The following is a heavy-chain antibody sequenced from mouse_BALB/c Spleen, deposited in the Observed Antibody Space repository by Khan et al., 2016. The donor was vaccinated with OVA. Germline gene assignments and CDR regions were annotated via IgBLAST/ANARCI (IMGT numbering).Heavy chain of an antibody. Sequence: EVQLVETGPGLVKPSQSPSLTCTVTGYSITSGYAWNWIRQFPGNKLEWMGYISYSGVTSYTPSLKSRISITRDTSKNQFFLQLNSVTTEDTATYYCARGNYYGYYFDYWGQGTTLTVSS. CDR2: ISYSGVT. V-gene: IGHV3-2*02. D-gene: IGHD1-1*01. CDR3: ARGNYYGYYFDY. J-gene: IGHJ2*01. CDR1: GYSITSGYA.